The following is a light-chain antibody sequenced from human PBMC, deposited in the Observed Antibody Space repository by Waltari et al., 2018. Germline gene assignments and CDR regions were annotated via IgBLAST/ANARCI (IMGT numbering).Light chain of an antibody. CDR2: ATS. CDR1: QSISSY. V-gene: IGKV1-39*01. J-gene: IGKJ2*01. Sequence: DIQMTQSPSSLSASVGDRVTLTCRASQSISSYLNWYQQKPGKAPKLLIYATSRLQTGVPSRFSGSGSGTDFTLTNSSLQPEDFATYYCQQSYTTPVTFGLGTRLEIK. CDR3: QQSYTTPVT.